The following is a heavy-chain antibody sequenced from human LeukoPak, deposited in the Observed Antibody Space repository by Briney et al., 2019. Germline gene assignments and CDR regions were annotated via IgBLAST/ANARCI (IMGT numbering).Heavy chain of an antibody. CDR3: AKGSVEYSYGYYMDV. D-gene: IGHD5-18*01. V-gene: IGHV3-9*03. J-gene: IGHJ6*03. CDR1: GFNVSNNY. CDR2: ISWKSGSI. Sequence: GGSLRLSCAASGFNVSNNYMSWVRQAPGKGLEWVSGISWKSGSIGCADSVKGRFTISRDNAKNSLYLQMNSLRAEDMALYYCAKGSVEYSYGYYMDVWGKGTTVTVSS.